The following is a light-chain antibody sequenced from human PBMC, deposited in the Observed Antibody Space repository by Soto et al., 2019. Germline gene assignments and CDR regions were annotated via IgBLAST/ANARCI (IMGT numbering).Light chain of an antibody. CDR3: DSYTSSSSYA. J-gene: IGLJ1*01. Sequence: QSALTQPASVSGSPGQSITISCTGTGSDVGAYGYVSWYQQHPGQAPKLIIYDVSNRPSGVSDRFSGSKSGNTASLTISGLQSEDEADYYCDSYTSSSSYAFGTGTKVTVL. CDR2: DVS. CDR1: GSDVGAYGY. V-gene: IGLV2-14*01.